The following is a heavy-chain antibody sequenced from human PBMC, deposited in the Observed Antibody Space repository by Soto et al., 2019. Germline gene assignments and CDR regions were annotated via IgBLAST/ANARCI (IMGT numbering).Heavy chain of an antibody. CDR2: YHSGEST. J-gene: IGHJ6*02. CDR3: VRSRQMESGNDYGLDV. CDR1: GVSLNTADTW. Sequence: QVQLQESGSGLVKPSQSLSLTCTVSGVSLNTADTWWSRIRQSPGKVLEFIWYYHSGESTYDDASFRSRVIISADTSNSQFSLKLSSVTVADTAVYFCVRSRQMESGNDYGLDVWGQGTTVTVSS. V-gene: IGHV4-30-4*01. D-gene: IGHD1-1*01.